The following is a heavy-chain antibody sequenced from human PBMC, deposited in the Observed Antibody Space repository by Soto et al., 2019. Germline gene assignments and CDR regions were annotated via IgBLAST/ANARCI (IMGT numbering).Heavy chain of an antibody. J-gene: IGHJ4*02. D-gene: IGHD3-22*01. V-gene: IGHV3-30*18. Sequence: GGSLRLSCAASGFTFSSYGMHWIRQAPGKGLEWVAVISYDGSNKYYADSVKGRFTISRDNSKNTLYLQMNSLRAEDTAVYYCAKPPPGYYDSRGYFDYWGQGXLVTVSS. CDR3: AKPPPGYYDSRGYFDY. CDR2: ISYDGSNK. CDR1: GFTFSSYG.